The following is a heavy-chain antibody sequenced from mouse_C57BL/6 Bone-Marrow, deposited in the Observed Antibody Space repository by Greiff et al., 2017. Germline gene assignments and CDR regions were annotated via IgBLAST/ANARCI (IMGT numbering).Heavy chain of an antibody. D-gene: IGHD1-1*01. CDR1: GYTFTSYW. CDR3: AQFLRSSFDY. CDR2: IHPNSGST. Sequence: VQLQQPGAELVKPGASVKLFCKASGYTFTSYWMHWVKQRPGQGLEWIGIIHPNSGSTNYNEKFKSKATLTVDKSSSTAYMQLSSLTSEDSAVYYFAQFLRSSFDYWGQGTTLTVSS. V-gene: IGHV1-64*01. J-gene: IGHJ2*01.